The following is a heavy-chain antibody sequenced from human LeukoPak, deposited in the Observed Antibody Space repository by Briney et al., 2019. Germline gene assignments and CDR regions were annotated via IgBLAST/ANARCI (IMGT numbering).Heavy chain of an antibody. J-gene: IGHJ6*02. CDR2: MYSSGRT. Sequence: SETLSLTCSVSGASISSYYWSWIRQPPGKGLEWIGYMYSSGRTNYNPSLKSRVAISVDTSKNQFSLKLSSVTAADTAVYYCARVGGSGSYYYAMDVWGQGTTVTVSS. CDR1: GASISSYY. V-gene: IGHV4-59*01. CDR3: ARVGGSGSYYYAMDV. D-gene: IGHD3-10*01.